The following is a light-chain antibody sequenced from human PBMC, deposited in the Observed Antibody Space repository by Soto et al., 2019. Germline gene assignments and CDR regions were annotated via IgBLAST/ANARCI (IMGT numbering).Light chain of an antibody. J-gene: IGKJ1*01. V-gene: IGKV1-5*01. CDR1: QSISRW. CDR2: DAS. CDR3: QQSYSSPPT. Sequence: DIQMTQSPSTLSASVGDRVTITCRASQSISRWSAWYQQKPGKAPKLLIYDASSLESGVPSRFSGSRSGPDFTLTISSLQPEDFATYYCQQSYSSPPTFGQGTKVDIK.